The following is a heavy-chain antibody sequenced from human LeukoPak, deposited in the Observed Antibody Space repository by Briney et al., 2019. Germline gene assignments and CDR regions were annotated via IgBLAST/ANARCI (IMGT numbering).Heavy chain of an antibody. CDR3: TTMSNIEARQGHY. CDR1: GFTISNAW. Sequence: GGSLRLSCAASGFTISNAWMSWVRQAPGKGLEWVGRIKSKADGGTTDFAAPVKGRFSMSRDDSKNALYLQMNSLKTEDTALYYCTTMSNIEARQGHYWGQGTLVTVSS. CDR2: IKSKADGGTT. V-gene: IGHV3-15*01. D-gene: IGHD6-6*01. J-gene: IGHJ4*02.